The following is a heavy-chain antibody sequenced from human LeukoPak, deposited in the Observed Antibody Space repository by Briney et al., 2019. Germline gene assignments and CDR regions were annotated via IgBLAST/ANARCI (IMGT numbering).Heavy chain of an antibody. CDR2: FHLNGDTT. CDR1: GYTPTAYY. V-gene: IGHV1-2*02. Sequence: GASVKVSCKTSGYTPTAYYMHWVRQAPGQGLEWMGIFHLNGDTTSAQKFQGRVTMTRDTSISTAYMELSRLRSDDTAVYYCASRKTYYYGSGSYDYYYYYYMDVWGKGTTVTVSS. D-gene: IGHD3-10*01. J-gene: IGHJ6*03. CDR3: ASRKTYYYGSGSYDYYYYYYMDV.